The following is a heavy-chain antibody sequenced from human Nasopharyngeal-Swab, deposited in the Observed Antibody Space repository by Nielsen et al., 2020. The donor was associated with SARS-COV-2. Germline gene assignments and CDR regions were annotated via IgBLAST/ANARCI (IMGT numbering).Heavy chain of an antibody. V-gene: IGHV4-39*01. J-gene: IGHJ5*02. Sequence: SETLSLTCTVSGGSISTSNYYWNWLRQPPGKGLEWIGSIYHSGSAYYNPSLKSRVTLSVDTSKNQFSLKLSSVTAADTAVYYCARRDESTITIFGVVITKGWFDPWGQGTLVTVSS. D-gene: IGHD3-3*01. CDR1: GGSISTSNYY. CDR2: IYHSGSA. CDR3: ARRDESTITIFGVVITKGWFDP.